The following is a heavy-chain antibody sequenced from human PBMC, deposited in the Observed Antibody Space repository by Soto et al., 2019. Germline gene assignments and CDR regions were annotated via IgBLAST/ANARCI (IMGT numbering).Heavy chain of an antibody. Sequence: QVQLVESGGGVVQPGRSLRLSCAASGFTFSSYGMHWVRQAPGKGLEWVAVISYAGSKKYYADAVKGRFTISRDNSKNTLYLQMDSLRDEDTAVYYCARGYTSGYPSNWFDPWGQGTLVTVSS. CDR3: ARGYTSGYPSNWFDP. V-gene: IGHV3-30*03. J-gene: IGHJ5*02. CDR1: GFTFSSYG. D-gene: IGHD3-3*01. CDR2: ISYAGSKK.